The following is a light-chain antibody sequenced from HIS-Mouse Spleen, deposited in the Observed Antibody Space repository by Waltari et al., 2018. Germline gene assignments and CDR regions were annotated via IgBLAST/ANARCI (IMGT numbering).Light chain of an antibody. CDR3: CSYAGSRV. CDR2: EGS. Sequence: QSALTQPASVSGSPGQSITISCTGTSSDVGSYNLVSWYQQHPGKAPKLMIYEGSKRPSGVSNRLSGSKSGNTASLTISGLQAEDEADYYCCSYAGSRVFGGGTKLTVL. V-gene: IGLV2-23*01. CDR1: SSDVGSYNL. J-gene: IGLJ3*02.